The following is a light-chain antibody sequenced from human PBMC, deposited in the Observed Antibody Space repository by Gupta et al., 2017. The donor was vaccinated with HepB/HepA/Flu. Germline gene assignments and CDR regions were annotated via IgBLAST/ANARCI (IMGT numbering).Light chain of an antibody. CDR2: AAF. V-gene: IGKV1-9*01. CDR3: QQSEAYPVT. J-gene: IGKJ5*01. Sequence: GKAPKLLIYAAFTLQSGVPSRFSGSASGTEFTLTISSLQPEDFATYYCQQSEAYPVTFSQGTRLDLK.